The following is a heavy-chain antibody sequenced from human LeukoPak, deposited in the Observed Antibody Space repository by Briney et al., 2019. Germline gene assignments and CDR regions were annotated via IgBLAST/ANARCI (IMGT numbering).Heavy chain of an antibody. J-gene: IGHJ4*02. CDR2: MPHDGGNR. CDR1: GFTLSRYH. CDR3: VRGGYTSGRAAAFDY. Sequence: QPGGSLRLSCAASGFTLSRYHMHWVRQAPGRGLEWVALMPHDGGNRQYADSVQDRFTISRDNSKDTVYLQMDSLRDEDAAVYYCVRGGYTSGRAAAFDYWGQGTLVTVS. D-gene: IGHD6-19*01. V-gene: IGHV3-30*04.